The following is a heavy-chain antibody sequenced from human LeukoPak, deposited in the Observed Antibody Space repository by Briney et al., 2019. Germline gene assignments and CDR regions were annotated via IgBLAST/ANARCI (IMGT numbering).Heavy chain of an antibody. CDR3: ARVTKDRALWFDP. J-gene: IGHJ5*02. CDR2: VHHTGRT. V-gene: IGHV4-4*02. Sequence: SETLSLTCVVSGGSISDSFEHYWSWVRQPPGKGFEWIAEVHHTGRTIYSPSFARRVTISADTSKNQVSLKLTSVTAADTAVYFCARVTKDRALWFDPWGQGTLVTVSS. CDR1: GGSISDSFEHY. D-gene: IGHD1-14*01.